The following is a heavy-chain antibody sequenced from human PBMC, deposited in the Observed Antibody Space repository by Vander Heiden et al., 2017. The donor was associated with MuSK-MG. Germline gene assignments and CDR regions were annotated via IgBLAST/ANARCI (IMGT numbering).Heavy chain of an antibody. CDR3: ARHSSISNPNNLWFGPDYYYFGMDV. CDR2: RYYSGNT. D-gene: IGHD3-10*01. V-gene: IGHV4-39*01. J-gene: IGHJ6*02. Sequence: QLQLQESGPGLVKPSETLSLTCTVSGGSIKSSGYYWGWIRQPPGKGLEWIGNRYYSGNTYYNPSLKSRVTISVDTSKNQFSLKLSSVTAADTAVYYCARHSSISNPNNLWFGPDYYYFGMDVWGQGTTVTVSS. CDR1: GGSIKSSGYY.